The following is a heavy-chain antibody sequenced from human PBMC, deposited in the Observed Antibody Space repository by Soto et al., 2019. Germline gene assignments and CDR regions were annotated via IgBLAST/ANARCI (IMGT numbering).Heavy chain of an antibody. Sequence: SETLSLTCTVSGGSISSGGYYWSWIRQHPGKGLEWIGYIYYSGSTYYNPSLKSRVTISVDTSKNQFSLKLSSVTAADTAAYYCAREEDYYYYMDVWGKGTTVTVSS. CDR3: AREEDYYYYMDV. CDR2: IYYSGST. J-gene: IGHJ6*03. V-gene: IGHV4-31*03. CDR1: GGSISSGGYY.